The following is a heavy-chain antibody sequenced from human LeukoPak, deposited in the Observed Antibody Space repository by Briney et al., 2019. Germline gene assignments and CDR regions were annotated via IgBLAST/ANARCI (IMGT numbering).Heavy chain of an antibody. V-gene: IGHV3-23*01. CDR1: EFTFSSYA. J-gene: IGHJ4*02. D-gene: IGHD6-19*01. CDR3: AKDQRSIAVAGYFDY. CDR2: ISYSGGST. Sequence: GGSLRLSCAASEFTFSSYAMSWVRQAPGKGLEWVSGISYSGGSTYYADSVRGRFTISRDNSKNTLYLQMNSLRAEDTAVYYCAKDQRSIAVAGYFDYWGQGTLVTVSS.